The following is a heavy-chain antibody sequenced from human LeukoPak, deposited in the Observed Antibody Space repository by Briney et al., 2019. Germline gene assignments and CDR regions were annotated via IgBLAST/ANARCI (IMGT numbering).Heavy chain of an antibody. CDR3: ARLGATTAAGMVDY. V-gene: IGHV3-11*01. CDR2: ISSSGSTQ. Sequence: GGSLRLSCAASGFTFSDYYMSWMRQAPGKGVEGVSYISSSGSTQYYADSVKGRFTPSRDNAKNSLYLQMNSLRAEDTAVYYCARLGATTAAGMVDYWGQGTLVTVSS. D-gene: IGHD6-13*01. CDR1: GFTFSDYY. J-gene: IGHJ4*02.